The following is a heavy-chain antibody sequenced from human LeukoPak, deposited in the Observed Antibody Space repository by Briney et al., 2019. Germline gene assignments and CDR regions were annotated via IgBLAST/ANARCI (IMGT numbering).Heavy chain of an antibody. CDR3: AIVGGIVGASDAFDI. J-gene: IGHJ3*02. CDR2: ISTSSSYI. V-gene: IGHV3-21*01. Sequence: PGGSLRLSCAASGFTFSSYWMSWVRQAPGKGLEWVSSISTSSSYIYYADSVKGRFTISRDTAKNSLYLQMNSLRAEDTAVYYCAIVGGIVGASDAFDIWGQGTVVTVSS. CDR1: GFTFSSYW. D-gene: IGHD1-26*01.